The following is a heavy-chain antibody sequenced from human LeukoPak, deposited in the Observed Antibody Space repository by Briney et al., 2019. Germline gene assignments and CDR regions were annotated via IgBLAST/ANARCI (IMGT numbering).Heavy chain of an antibody. V-gene: IGHV3-23*01. CDR2: ISGSGDTT. CDR3: AKDSSGYPPFDY. D-gene: IGHD3-22*01. CDR1: GFTYSSYA. J-gene: IGHJ4*02. Sequence: GGCLRLSCAASGFTYSSYAMSWVRQAPGKGLEWVSAISGSGDTTYYADSAKGRFSMSRDNSKNTLYLQMNSLRADDTAVYYCAKDSSGYPPFDYWGQGTLVTVSS.